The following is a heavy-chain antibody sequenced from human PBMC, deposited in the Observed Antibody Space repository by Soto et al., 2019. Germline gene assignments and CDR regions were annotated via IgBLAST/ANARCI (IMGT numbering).Heavy chain of an antibody. D-gene: IGHD3-16*02. V-gene: IGHV4-30-4*01. J-gene: IGHJ3*02. CDR2: IYYSGST. Sequence: PSETLSLTCTVSGGSISSGDYYWCWIRQPPGKGLEWIGYIYYSGSTYYNPSLKSRVTISVDTSKNQFSLKLSSVTAADTAVYYCARDKGIMITFGGVIPDAFDIWGQGTMVTVSS. CDR3: ARDKGIMITFGGVIPDAFDI. CDR1: GGSISSGDYY.